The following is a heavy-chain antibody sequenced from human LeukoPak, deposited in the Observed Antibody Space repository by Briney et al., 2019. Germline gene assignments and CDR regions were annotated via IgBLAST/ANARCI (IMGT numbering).Heavy chain of an antibody. CDR1: GFTFSNYD. J-gene: IGHJ4*02. D-gene: IGHD3-22*01. CDR3: ARDRAFAYYYDSSGYYQPYFDY. CDR2: IWYDGSNK. Sequence: GRSLRLSCAASGFTFSNYDMHWVRRAPDKGLEWVAVIWYDGSNKYYADSVKGRFTISRDISKNTLNLQMNSLRAEDTAVYYCARDRAFAYYYDSSGYYQPYFDYWGQGTLVTVSS. V-gene: IGHV3-33*01.